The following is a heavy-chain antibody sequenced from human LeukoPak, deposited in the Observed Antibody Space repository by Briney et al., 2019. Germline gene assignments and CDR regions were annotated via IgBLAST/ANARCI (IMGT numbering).Heavy chain of an antibody. Sequence: GASVKVSCKTSGYTFTGYYMHWVRQAPGQGLEWMGWMNPNSGGTNYAQKFQGRLTMTRDTSISTAYMELSRLRSDDTAVYYCAREGSNWNDVNWFDPWGQGTLVTVSS. D-gene: IGHD1-1*01. CDR3: AREGSNWNDVNWFDP. J-gene: IGHJ5*02. V-gene: IGHV1-2*02. CDR2: MNPNSGGT. CDR1: GYTFTGYY.